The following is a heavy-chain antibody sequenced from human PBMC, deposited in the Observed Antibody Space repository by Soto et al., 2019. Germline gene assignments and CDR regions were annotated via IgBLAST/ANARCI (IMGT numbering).Heavy chain of an antibody. Sequence: SGPTLVNPTQTLTLTCTFSGFSLSATGVGVGWIRQPPGKALEWLAIIYWNDDKRYSPSLKSRLTITKDTSKNQVVLTMTNMDPVDTATYYCAQRPTGTFYGYYFDYWGQGILVTVSS. D-gene: IGHD1-26*01. CDR2: IYWNDDK. J-gene: IGHJ4*02. V-gene: IGHV2-5*01. CDR3: AQRPTGTFYGYYFDY. CDR1: GFSLSATGVG.